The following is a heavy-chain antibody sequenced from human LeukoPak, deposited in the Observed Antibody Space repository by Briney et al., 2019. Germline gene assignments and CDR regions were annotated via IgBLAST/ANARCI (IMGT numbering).Heavy chain of an antibody. V-gene: IGHV4-39*01. Sequence: PSETLSLTCTVSVGSISSSSDYRGWIRQPPGKGLEWIGSVYYSGNTHYNSSLQSRVTISVDTSKNQFSLKLTSVTAADTAIYYCARHRSGWYSDFDFWGQGTLVTVSS. CDR3: ARHRSGWYSDFDF. J-gene: IGHJ4*02. CDR2: VYYSGNT. D-gene: IGHD6-19*01. CDR1: VGSISSSSDY.